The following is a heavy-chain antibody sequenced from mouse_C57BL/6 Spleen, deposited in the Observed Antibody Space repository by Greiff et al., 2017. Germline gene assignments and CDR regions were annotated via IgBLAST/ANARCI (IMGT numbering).Heavy chain of an antibody. D-gene: IGHD1-1*01. CDR3: ARAYYGSSYGFAY. J-gene: IGHJ3*01. Sequence: QVQLQQPGAELVKPGASVKLSCKASGYTFTSYWMHWVKQRPGQGLEWIGMIHPNSGSTNYNEKFKSKATLTVDKSSSTAYMQLSSLTSEGSAVYYCARAYYGSSYGFAYWGQGTLVTVSA. CDR2: IHPNSGST. CDR1: GYTFTSYW. V-gene: IGHV1-64*01.